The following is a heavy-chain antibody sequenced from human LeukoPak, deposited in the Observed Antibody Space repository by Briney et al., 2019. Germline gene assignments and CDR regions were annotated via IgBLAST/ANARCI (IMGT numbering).Heavy chain of an antibody. J-gene: IGHJ3*02. CDR3: ARDKASSIVGAISYAFDI. D-gene: IGHD1-26*01. V-gene: IGHV1-2*02. Sequence: ASVKVSFKASGYTFTGYYMHWVRQAPGQGLEWMGWINPNSGGTNYAQKFQGRVTMTRDTSISTAYMELSRLRSDDTAVYYCARDKASSIVGAISYAFDIWGQGTMVTVSS. CDR2: INPNSGGT. CDR1: GYTFTGYY.